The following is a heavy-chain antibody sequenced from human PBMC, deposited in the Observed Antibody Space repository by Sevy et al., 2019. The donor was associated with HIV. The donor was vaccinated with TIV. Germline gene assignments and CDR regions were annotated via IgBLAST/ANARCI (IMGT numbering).Heavy chain of an antibody. Sequence: ASVKVSCKASGYTFTSYGISWVRQAPGQGLEWMGWISAYNGNTNNAQKLQGRVTMTTDTSTSTAYMELRSLRSDDTAVYYCATERLVLRTYGMDVWGQGTTVTVSS. CDR1: GYTFTSYG. CDR3: ATERLVLRTYGMDV. CDR2: ISAYNGNT. D-gene: IGHD3-3*01. J-gene: IGHJ6*02. V-gene: IGHV1-18*01.